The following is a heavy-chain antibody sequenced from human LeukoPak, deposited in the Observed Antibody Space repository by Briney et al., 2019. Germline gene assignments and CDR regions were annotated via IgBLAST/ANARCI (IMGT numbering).Heavy chain of an antibody. J-gene: IGHJ4*02. Sequence: GGSLRLSCAACGFTFSSYAMSWLRQAPGKGLEWVSAISGSGGNTYYADSVKGLFTISRDTSKNTLYRQMNRLRAEETAVYYCATDQSNLRWQMRGEFDYSGEGTLVTVSS. V-gene: IGHV3-23*01. CDR1: GFTFSSYA. CDR2: ISGSGGNT. CDR3: ATDQSNLRWQMRGEFDY. D-gene: IGHD4-23*01.